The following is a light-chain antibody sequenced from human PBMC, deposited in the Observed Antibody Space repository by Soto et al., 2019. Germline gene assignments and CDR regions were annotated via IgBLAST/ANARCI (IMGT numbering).Light chain of an antibody. Sequence: EIVLTQSPGTLSLSPGERATLSCRASQSVSNNYLAWYQQKPGQAPRLLIYGASNRATGIPDRFSGSGSGTDFTLTISRLEPEDFAVYYCQQYGRLPFTFGQGTRLEIK. CDR1: QSVSNNY. J-gene: IGKJ5*01. V-gene: IGKV3-20*01. CDR3: QQYGRLPFT. CDR2: GAS.